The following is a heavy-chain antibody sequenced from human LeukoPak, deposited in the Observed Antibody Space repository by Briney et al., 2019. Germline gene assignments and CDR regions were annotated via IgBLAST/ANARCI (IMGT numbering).Heavy chain of an antibody. V-gene: IGHV3-64D*06. J-gene: IGHJ4*02. CDR1: GFTFSTYV. CDR3: VRGTGY. Sequence: GGSLLLSCSVSGFTFSTYVMHWARPAPGKGREYVSAISSNGDKTYYADSVKGRFTISRDNSKNTLYLQMSSLRADDTAVYYCVRGTGYWGQGTLVTVSS. CDR2: ISSNGDKT.